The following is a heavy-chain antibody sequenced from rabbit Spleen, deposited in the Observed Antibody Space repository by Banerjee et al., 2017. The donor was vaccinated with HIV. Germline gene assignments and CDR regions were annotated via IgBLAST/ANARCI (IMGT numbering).Heavy chain of an antibody. J-gene: IGHJ2*01. CDR3: ARNYVNAFDP. CDR2: IDSNDGAT. CDR1: GFSFSNNYY. V-gene: IGHV1S45*01. D-gene: IGHD1-1*01. Sequence: QEQLVESGGGLVQPEGSLTLTCTASGFSFSNNYYMCWVRQAPGKGLEWIVCIDSNDGATDYANWPKGRFTISKTSSTTVTLQMTSLTAADTATYFCARNYVNAFDPWGPGTLVTVS.